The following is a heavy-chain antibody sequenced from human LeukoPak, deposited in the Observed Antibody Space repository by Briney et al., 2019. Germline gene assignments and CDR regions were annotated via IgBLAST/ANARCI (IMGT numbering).Heavy chain of an antibody. CDR3: VRHGPDTYYFYMDV. V-gene: IGHV4-39*01. CDR1: DGSISSNSYY. Sequence: PSETLSLTCTVSDGSISSNSYYWGWVRQPPGRGLEWVGSIYYSGTTYYNPSLNSRVTISVDTSRNQFSLRLSSMTAADTAVYYCVRHGPDTYYFYMDVWGKGTTVTVSS. J-gene: IGHJ6*03. CDR2: IYYSGTT.